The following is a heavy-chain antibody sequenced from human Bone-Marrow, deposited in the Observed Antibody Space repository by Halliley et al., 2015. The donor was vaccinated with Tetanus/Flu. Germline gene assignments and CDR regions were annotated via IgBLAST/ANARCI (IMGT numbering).Heavy chain of an antibody. V-gene: IGHV3-11*01. CDR2: ITNSASDT. Sequence: SLRLSCAASGFTFSDHYMTWIRQAPGKGLEWISCITNSASDTWYADSVKGRFTVSRDNANNLVYLQMTSLRAEDTAVYYCARDSYDSVGGGRYFGSWGQGTLVTVSS. CDR3: ARDSYDSVGGGRYFGS. D-gene: IGHD3-16*01. J-gene: IGHJ4*02. CDR1: GFTFSDHY.